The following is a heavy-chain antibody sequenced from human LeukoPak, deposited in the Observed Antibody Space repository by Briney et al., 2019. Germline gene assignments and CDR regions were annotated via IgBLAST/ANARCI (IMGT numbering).Heavy chain of an antibody. Sequence: SETLSLTCTVSGGSISSYYWGWIRQPPGKGLEWIGYIYHSGSTYYNPSLKSRVTISVDRSKNQFSLKLSSVTAADTAVYYCARGSLVLGDYWGQGTLVTVSS. D-gene: IGHD4/OR15-4a*01. CDR3: ARGSLVLGDY. J-gene: IGHJ4*02. CDR1: GGSISSYY. V-gene: IGHV4-59*12. CDR2: IYHSGST.